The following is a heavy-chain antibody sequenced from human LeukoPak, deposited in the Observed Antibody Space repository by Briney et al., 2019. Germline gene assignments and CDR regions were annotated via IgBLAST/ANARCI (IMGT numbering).Heavy chain of an antibody. CDR3: ATHGGDASGSSNFDH. D-gene: IGHD3-10*01. CDR2: IYYSGRT. Sequence: SETLSLTCTVSGGSINSTIYYWGWIRQPPGKGLKWIGSIYYSGRTYNNPSLQSRVTLSVDTSKNQFSLKLNSVTAADTGVYYCATHGGDASGSSNFDHWGQGTLVTVSS. CDR1: GGSINSTIYY. J-gene: IGHJ4*02. V-gene: IGHV4-39*01.